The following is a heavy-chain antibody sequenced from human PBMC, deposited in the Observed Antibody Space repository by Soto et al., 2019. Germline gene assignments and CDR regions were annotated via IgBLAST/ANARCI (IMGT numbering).Heavy chain of an antibody. Sequence: SETLSLTCTVSGGSISSSSYYWGWIRQPPGKGLEWIGSIYYSGSTYYNPSLKSRVTISVDTSKNQFSLKLSSVTAADTAVYYCAEGYCSSTSCSRYYYYGMDVWGQGTTVTV. CDR1: GGSISSSSYY. CDR2: IYYSGST. CDR3: AEGYCSSTSCSRYYYYGMDV. D-gene: IGHD2-2*01. V-gene: IGHV4-39*01. J-gene: IGHJ6*02.